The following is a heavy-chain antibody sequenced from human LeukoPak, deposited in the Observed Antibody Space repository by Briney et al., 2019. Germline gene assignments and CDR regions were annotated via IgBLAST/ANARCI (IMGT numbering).Heavy chain of an antibody. Sequence: SETLSLTCTVSGGSISSSSYYWGWIRQPPGKGLEWIGSIYYSGSTYYNPSLKSRVTISVDTSKNQFSLKLRSVTAADTAVYYCARGGPYSSLSSWGQGTLVTVSS. D-gene: IGHD6-13*01. CDR3: ARGGPYSSLSS. CDR2: IYYSGST. V-gene: IGHV4-39*07. CDR1: GGSISSSSYY. J-gene: IGHJ5*02.